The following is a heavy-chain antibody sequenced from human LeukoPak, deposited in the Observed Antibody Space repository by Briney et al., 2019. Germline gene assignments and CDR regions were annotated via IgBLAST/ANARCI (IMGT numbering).Heavy chain of an antibody. V-gene: IGHV7-4-1*02. D-gene: IGHD5-18*01. CDR3: ARYSRSKPWIKLWLGYFDY. J-gene: IGHJ4*02. CDR2: INTNTENP. Sequence: HVASVKVSCKASGYTFTSYAMNWVRQAPGQGLEWMRWINTNTENPTYAQGFTGRFVFSLDTSVSTAYLQISSLKAEDTAVYYCARYSRSKPWIKLWLGYFDYWGQGPRVTVSS. CDR1: GYTFTSYA.